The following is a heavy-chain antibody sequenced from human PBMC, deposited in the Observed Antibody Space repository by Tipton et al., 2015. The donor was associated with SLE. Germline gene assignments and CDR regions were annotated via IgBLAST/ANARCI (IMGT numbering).Heavy chain of an antibody. CDR3: ARVLQSGDAFDI. J-gene: IGHJ3*02. Sequence: QLVQSGPEVKKPGASVKVSCKASGHTFNSYYIHWVRQAPGQGLEWMGIINPGGGSTTYSQKFQGRVTMTRDTSTSTVYMELSSLGSEDTAVYYCARVLQSGDAFDIWGQGTMVTVSS. V-gene: IGHV1-46*02. D-gene: IGHD4-11*01. CDR1: GHTFNSYY. CDR2: INPGGGST.